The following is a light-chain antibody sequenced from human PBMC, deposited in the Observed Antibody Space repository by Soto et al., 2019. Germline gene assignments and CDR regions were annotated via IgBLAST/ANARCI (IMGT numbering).Light chain of an antibody. CDR2: GAS. CDR3: QQYGSSPLIT. Sequence: DIVLTQPPGTLSLSPGERATLSCRASQSVSSSYLAWYQQKPGQAPRLLIYGASSRATGIPDRFSGSGSGTDFTLTISRLEPEDFAVYYCQQYGSSPLITFGQGTRLEIK. CDR1: QSVSSSY. J-gene: IGKJ5*01. V-gene: IGKV3-20*01.